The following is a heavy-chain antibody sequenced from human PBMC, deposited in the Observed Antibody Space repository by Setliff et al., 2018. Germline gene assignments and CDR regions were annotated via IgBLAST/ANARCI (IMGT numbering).Heavy chain of an antibody. CDR3: AKVLDTTGYYYFDF. J-gene: IGHJ4*02. CDR2: ISWDGTKT. D-gene: IGHD3-22*01. CDR1: GFTFSNYA. V-gene: IGHV3-30*18. Sequence: GGSLRLSCAASGFTFSNYAMSWVRQAPGKGLEWVALISWDGTKTSYADSVRGRFTISRDGSKSTFYLDMSSLRSEDTAVYYCAKVLDTTGYYYFDFWGQGTLVTVSS.